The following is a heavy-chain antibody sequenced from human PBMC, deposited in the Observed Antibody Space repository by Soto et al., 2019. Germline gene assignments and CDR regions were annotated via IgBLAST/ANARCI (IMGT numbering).Heavy chain of an antibody. V-gene: IGHV3-7*05. J-gene: IGHJ3*02. CDR3: ASAARLGAFDI. CDR2: IKEDGSGK. D-gene: IGHD3-16*01. Sequence: GGSLRLSCTASGLTFRNCWMSWVRQAPGKGLEWVANIKEDGSGKFYVDSVKGRFTISRDNAENSLFLQMNSLRVDDTAVYYCASAARLGAFDIWGRGTLVTVSS. CDR1: GLTFRNCW.